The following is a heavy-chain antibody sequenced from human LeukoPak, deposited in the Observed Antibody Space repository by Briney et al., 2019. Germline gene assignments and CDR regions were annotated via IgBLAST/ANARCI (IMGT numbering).Heavy chain of an antibody. CDR2: IYYSGST. J-gene: IGHJ4*02. Sequence: SQILSLTCTVSGDSISSGAYYWSWIRQLPGKGLEWIGYIYYSGSTYSNPSLKSRVTISVDTSKNQFSLKLSSVTAADTAVYYCATDDVVVRSFDYWGQGTLVTVSS. D-gene: IGHD2-2*01. CDR1: GDSISSGAYY. V-gene: IGHV4-31*03. CDR3: ATDDVVVRSFDY.